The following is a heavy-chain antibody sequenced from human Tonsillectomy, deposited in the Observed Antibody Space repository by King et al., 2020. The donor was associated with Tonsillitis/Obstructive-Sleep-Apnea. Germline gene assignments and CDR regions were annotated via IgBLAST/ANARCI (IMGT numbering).Heavy chain of an antibody. CDR3: ARATSDKTMVTSYYYYYMDV. CDR2: ISTYNGNT. D-gene: IGHD5-18*01. CDR1: GYMFTRYD. Sequence: QLVQSGAEVKKPGASVKVSCKASGYMFTRYDISWVRQAPGQGLEWMGWISTYNGNTNYAQKVQGRVIMTTDTSTSTAYMELRSLRSDDTAVYYCARATSDKTMVTSYYYYYMDVWGKGTTVTVSS. V-gene: IGHV1-18*01. J-gene: IGHJ6*03.